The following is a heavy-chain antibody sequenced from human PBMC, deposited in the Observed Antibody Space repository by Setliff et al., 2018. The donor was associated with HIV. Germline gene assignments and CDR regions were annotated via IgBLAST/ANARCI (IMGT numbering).Heavy chain of an antibody. Sequence: SETLSLTCTVSGGSISSYYWSWIRQPPGKGLEWIGYIYYSGSTNYNPSLKSRITISVDTSKNQFSLKLSSVTAADTAVYYCARASAERSAVRGLAIAFDIWGQGTMVTVSS. V-gene: IGHV4-59*12. D-gene: IGHD3-10*01. CDR1: GGSISSYY. J-gene: IGHJ3*02. CDR2: IYYSGST. CDR3: ARASAERSAVRGLAIAFDI.